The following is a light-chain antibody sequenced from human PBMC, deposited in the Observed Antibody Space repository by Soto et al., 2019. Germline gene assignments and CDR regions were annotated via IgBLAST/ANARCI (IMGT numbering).Light chain of an antibody. CDR1: SSNIGAGYD. Sequence: QSVLTQPPSVSGAPGQRITISCTGSSSNIGAGYDVHWYRQLPGTAPKLLIYGNTNRPSGVPDRFSGSKSVTSASLAITGLQAEDEAEYYCQSYDSSLSGWVFGGGTKLTVL. CDR3: QSYDSSLSGWV. J-gene: IGLJ3*02. V-gene: IGLV1-40*01. CDR2: GNT.